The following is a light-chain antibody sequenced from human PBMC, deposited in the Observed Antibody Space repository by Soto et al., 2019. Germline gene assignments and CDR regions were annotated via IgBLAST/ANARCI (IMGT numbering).Light chain of an antibody. CDR3: QHYDSFRT. CDR1: QSVDSTY. CDR2: GAS. Sequence: DIVLTQSPGTLSLSPGESATLSCRASQSVDSTYIAWYQQKPGQAPRLLIFGASGRATGIPDRFSGSGSGTDFTLTISRLEPEDFAVYYFQHYDSFRTFGQGTKVEI. V-gene: IGKV3-20*01. J-gene: IGKJ1*01.